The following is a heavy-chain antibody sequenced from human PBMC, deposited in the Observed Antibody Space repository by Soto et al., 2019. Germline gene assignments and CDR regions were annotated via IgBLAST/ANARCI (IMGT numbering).Heavy chain of an antibody. Sequence: QVQLVQSGVEVRKPGASVKVSCKASGYTFTTSGISWLRQAPGQGLEWMGWISTYNGDTNDAPKFQDRVTMTIDTSTITAYMELRSLRSDDTAVYYCASAGAAPYYYYGMDVWGQGTRVTVSS. CDR1: GYTFTTSG. J-gene: IGHJ6*02. CDR2: ISTYNGDT. CDR3: ASAGAAPYYYYGMDV. V-gene: IGHV1-18*01. D-gene: IGHD2-15*01.